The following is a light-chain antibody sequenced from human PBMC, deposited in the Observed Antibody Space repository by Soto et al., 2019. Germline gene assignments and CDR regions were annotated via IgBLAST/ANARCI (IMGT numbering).Light chain of an antibody. V-gene: IGKV3-15*01. J-gene: IGKJ5*01. CDR1: QSVSSN. Sequence: EIVMTLSPATLSVSPGERATLSCRASQSVSSNLAWYQQKPGQAPRLLIYGASTRATGIPARFSGSGSGTEFTLTISSLEPEDFAVYYCQQRSNWPPITFGQRTRLEIK. CDR2: GAS. CDR3: QQRSNWPPIT.